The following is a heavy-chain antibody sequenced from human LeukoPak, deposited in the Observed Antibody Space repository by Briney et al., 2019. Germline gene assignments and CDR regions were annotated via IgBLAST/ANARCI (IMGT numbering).Heavy chain of an antibody. V-gene: IGHV1-69*06. D-gene: IGHD1-26*01. CDR2: IIPIFGTA. CDR3: ATGGGSYSFYYMDV. CDR1: GGTFSSYA. Sequence: SVKVSCKASGGTFSSYAISWVRQAPGQGLEWMGGIIPIFGTANYAQKFQGRVTITADKSTSTAYMELSSLRSEDTAVYYCATGGGSYSFYYMDVWGKGTTVTVSS. J-gene: IGHJ6*03.